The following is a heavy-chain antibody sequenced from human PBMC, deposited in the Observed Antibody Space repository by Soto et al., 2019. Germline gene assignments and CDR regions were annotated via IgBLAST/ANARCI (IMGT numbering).Heavy chain of an antibody. Sequence: ASVKVSCKASGYTFTSYDINWVRQATGQGLEWMGWMNPNSGNTGYAQKFQGRVTMTRNTSISTAYMELSSLRSEDTAVYYCARGGASSKPFDYWGQGTRVTVSS. CDR3: ARGGASSKPFDY. J-gene: IGHJ4*02. CDR1: GYTFTSYD. V-gene: IGHV1-8*01. CDR2: MNPNSGNT. D-gene: IGHD6-13*01.